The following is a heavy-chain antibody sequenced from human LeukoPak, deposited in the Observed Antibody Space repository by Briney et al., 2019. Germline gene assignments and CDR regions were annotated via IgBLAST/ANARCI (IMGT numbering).Heavy chain of an antibody. CDR1: GLTFSSYA. Sequence: PGRSLRLSCAASGLTFSSYAMHWVRQAPGKGLEWVAVISYDGSNKYYADSVKGRFTISRDNSKNTLYLQMNSLRAEDTAVYYCARDLYCSSTSCSDYWGQGTLVTVSS. V-gene: IGHV3-30-3*01. J-gene: IGHJ4*02. CDR2: ISYDGSNK. D-gene: IGHD2-2*01. CDR3: ARDLYCSSTSCSDY.